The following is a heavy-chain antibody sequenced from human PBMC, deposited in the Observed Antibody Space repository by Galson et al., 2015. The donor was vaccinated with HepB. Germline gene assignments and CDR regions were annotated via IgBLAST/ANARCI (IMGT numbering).Heavy chain of an antibody. CDR1: GFTFSNYA. CDR3: ARPNFDY. V-gene: IGHV3-30*04. CDR2: ISHDGINK. Sequence: SLRLSCAASGFTFSNYAMNWVRQAPGKGLEWVAVISHDGINKSYADSVKGRFTISRDNSKSTLYLQMNSLRAEDTAVYYCARPNFDYWGQGTLVTVSS. J-gene: IGHJ4*02.